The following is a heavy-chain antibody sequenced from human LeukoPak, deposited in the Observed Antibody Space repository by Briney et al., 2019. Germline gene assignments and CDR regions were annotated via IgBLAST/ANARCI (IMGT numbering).Heavy chain of an antibody. J-gene: IGHJ4*02. CDR1: GGSISSYY. V-gene: IGHV4-34*01. Sequence: PSETLSLTCTVSGGSISSYYWSWIRQPPGKGLEWIGEINHSGSTNYNPSLKSRVTISVDTSKNQVSLKLSSVTAADTAVYYCARGRGSYVRWGQGTLVTVSS. CDR3: ARGRGSYVR. CDR2: INHSGST. D-gene: IGHD1-26*01.